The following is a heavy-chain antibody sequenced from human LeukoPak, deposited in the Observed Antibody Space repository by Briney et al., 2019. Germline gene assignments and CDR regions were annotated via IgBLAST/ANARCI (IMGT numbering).Heavy chain of an antibody. D-gene: IGHD1-26*01. V-gene: IGHV4-59*12. Sequence: KPAETLSLTCTVSGGPIRTYQWSWIRQPPGKGLEWIGNIHYSGSANYNPSLKSRVIISVDTSKNQFSLKLGSVTAADTAVYYCARVRGSSGSYEYYHYMDVWGKGTTVTISS. CDR2: IHYSGSA. J-gene: IGHJ6*03. CDR1: GGPIRTYQ. CDR3: ARVRGSSGSYEYYHYMDV.